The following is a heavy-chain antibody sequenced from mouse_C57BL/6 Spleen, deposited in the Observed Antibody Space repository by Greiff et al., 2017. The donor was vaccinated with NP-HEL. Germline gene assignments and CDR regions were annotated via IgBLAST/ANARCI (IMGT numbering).Heavy chain of an antibody. Sequence: VHLVESGPGLVQPSQSLSIPCTVSGFSLTSYGVHWVRQSPGKGLEWLGVIWRGGSTDYNAAFMSRLSITKDNSKSQVFFKMNSLQADDTAIYYCAKNYDYGAMDYWGQGTSVTVSS. CDR1: GFSLTSYG. D-gene: IGHD2-4*01. V-gene: IGHV2-5*01. J-gene: IGHJ4*01. CDR3: AKNYDYGAMDY. CDR2: IWRGGST.